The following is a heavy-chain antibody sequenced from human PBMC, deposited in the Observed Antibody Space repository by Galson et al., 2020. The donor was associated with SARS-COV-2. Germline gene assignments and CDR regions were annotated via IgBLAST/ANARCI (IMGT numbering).Heavy chain of an antibody. V-gene: IGHV1-24*01. CDR1: GYTLTELS. CDR3: ATGRRYYDSSGYLNFDY. CDR2: FDPEDGET. J-gene: IGHJ4*02. D-gene: IGHD3-22*01. Sequence: ASVKVSCKVSGYTLTELSMHWVRQAPGKGLEWMGGFDPEDGETIYAQKFQGRVTMTEDTSTDTAYMELSSLRSEDTAVYYCATGRRYYDSSGYLNFDYWGQGTLVTVSS.